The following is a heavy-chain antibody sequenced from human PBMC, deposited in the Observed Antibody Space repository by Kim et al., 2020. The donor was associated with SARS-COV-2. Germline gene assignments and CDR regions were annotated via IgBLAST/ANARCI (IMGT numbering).Heavy chain of an antibody. CDR3: ARHVRGDLRFDY. J-gene: IGHJ4*02. CDR1: GGSISSYY. V-gene: IGHV4-59*08. CDR2: IYYSGST. D-gene: IGHD7-27*01. Sequence: SETLSLTCTVSGGSISSYYWSWIRQPPGKGLEWIGYIYYSGSTNYNPSLKSRVTISVDKSKNQVSLKLSSVTAADTAVYYCARHVRGDLRFDYWGQGTLVTVSS.